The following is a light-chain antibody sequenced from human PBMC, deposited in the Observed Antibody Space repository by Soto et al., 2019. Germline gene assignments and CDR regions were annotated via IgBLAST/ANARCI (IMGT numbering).Light chain of an antibody. Sequence: QSFLTEPPAVSFAAWHRVTISWTGGNSKIGAGYDVHLYHQPPGTAPNLLIYGNSNRPSGVPDRFSGSTSGTSASLAITRLQAEDEADYYCQSYDSSLTGSYVFGTGPKVTVL. CDR1: NSKIGAGYD. J-gene: IGLJ1*01. CDR2: GNS. CDR3: QSYDSSLTGSYV. V-gene: IGLV1-40*01.